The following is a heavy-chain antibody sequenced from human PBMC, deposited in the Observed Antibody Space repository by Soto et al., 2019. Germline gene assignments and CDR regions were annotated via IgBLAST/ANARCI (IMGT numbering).Heavy chain of an antibody. D-gene: IGHD2-21*02. Sequence: VSVKVSCKASGYTLTSTAMHWARQAPGQRLEWMGWINAGNGNTKYSQKFQGRVTITRDTSASTAYMELSSLRSEDTAVYYCARSIVVVTALDYWGQGTLVTVSS. J-gene: IGHJ4*02. CDR3: ARSIVVVTALDY. CDR1: GYTLTSTA. CDR2: INAGNGNT. V-gene: IGHV1-3*01.